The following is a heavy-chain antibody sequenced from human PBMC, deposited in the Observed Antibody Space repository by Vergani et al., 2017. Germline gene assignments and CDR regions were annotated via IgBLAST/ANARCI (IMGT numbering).Heavy chain of an antibody. V-gene: IGHV3-23*04. CDR3: AKDLHDPYSSSWYIDY. J-gene: IGHJ4*02. CDR1: GFTFSSYA. Sequence: EVQLVESGGGLVKPGGSLRLSCAASGFTFSSYAMSWVRQAPGKGLEWVSAISGSGGSTYYADSVKGRFTISRDNSKNTLYLQMNSLRAEDTAVYYCAKDLHDPYSSSWYIDYWGQGTLVTVSS. CDR2: ISGSGGST. D-gene: IGHD6-13*01.